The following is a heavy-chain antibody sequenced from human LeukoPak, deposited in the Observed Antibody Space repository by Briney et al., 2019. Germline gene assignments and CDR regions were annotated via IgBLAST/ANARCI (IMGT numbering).Heavy chain of an antibody. Sequence: GGSLRLSCAASGFTFSSYWMHWIRQAPGEGLVWVSRINSDGSSTSYADSVKGRFTISRDNAKNTLYLQMNSLRAEDTAVYYCAREVATIDYYYYMDVWGKGTTVTISS. V-gene: IGHV3-74*01. CDR3: AREVATIDYYYYMDV. CDR1: GFTFSSYW. D-gene: IGHD5-12*01. J-gene: IGHJ6*03. CDR2: INSDGSST.